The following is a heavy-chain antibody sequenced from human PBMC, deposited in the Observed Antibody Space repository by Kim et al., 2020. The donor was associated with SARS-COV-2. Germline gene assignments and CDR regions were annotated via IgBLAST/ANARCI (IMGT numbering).Heavy chain of an antibody. D-gene: IGHD6-13*01. Sequence: SETLSLTCTVSGGSISSGSYYWSWIRQPAGKGLEWIGRIYTSGSTNYNPSLKSRVTISVDTSKNQFSLKLSSVTAADTAVYYCARKVTWYFWFDPWGQGTLVTVSS. CDR3: ARKVTWYFWFDP. J-gene: IGHJ5*02. CDR2: IYTSGST. V-gene: IGHV4-61*02. CDR1: GGSISSGSYY.